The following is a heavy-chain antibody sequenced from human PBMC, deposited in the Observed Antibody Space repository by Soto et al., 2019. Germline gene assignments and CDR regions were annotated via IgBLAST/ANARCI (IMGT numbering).Heavy chain of an antibody. J-gene: IGHJ3*02. CDR2: INSDGSST. CDR1: GFTFCSYW. V-gene: IGHV3-74*01. CDR3: ASTLEHDSSGWYDPNAFDI. Sequence: PGGSLRLSCAASGFTFCSYWMHWVRQAPGKGLVWVSRINSDGSSTSYADSVKGRFTISRDNAKNTLYLQMNSLRAEDTAVYYCASTLEHDSSGWYDPNAFDIWGQGTMVTVSS. D-gene: IGHD6-19*01.